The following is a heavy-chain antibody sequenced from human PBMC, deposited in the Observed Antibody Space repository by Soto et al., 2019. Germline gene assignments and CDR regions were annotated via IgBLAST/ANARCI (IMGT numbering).Heavy chain of an antibody. D-gene: IGHD5-12*01. CDR2: IYYSGST. J-gene: IGHJ6*03. CDR3: ARLPTSYYMDV. V-gene: IGHV4-59*08. Sequence: SGTCVDFGGPSSSKKKSWIRQPPGKGLEWIGYIYYSGSTNYNPSLKSRVTISVDTSKNQFSLKLSSVTAADTAVYYCARLPTSYYMDVWGKGTTVTVSS. CDR1: GGPSSSKK.